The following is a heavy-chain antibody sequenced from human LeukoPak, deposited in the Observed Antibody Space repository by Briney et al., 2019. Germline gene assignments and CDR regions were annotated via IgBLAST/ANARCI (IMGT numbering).Heavy chain of an antibody. CDR2: IYYSGTT. V-gene: IGHV4-59*11. CDR3: ARVGGRPGTTDYYYYYYMDV. D-gene: IGHD1-7*01. CDR1: GGSISSHY. Sequence: SETLSLTCTVSGGSISSHYWSWIRQPPGKGLEWIGYIYYSGTTTYNPSPKSRVIISVDTSKNQFSLKLTSVTTADTAVYYCARVGGRPGTTDYYYYYYMDVWGKGTTVTVSS. J-gene: IGHJ6*03.